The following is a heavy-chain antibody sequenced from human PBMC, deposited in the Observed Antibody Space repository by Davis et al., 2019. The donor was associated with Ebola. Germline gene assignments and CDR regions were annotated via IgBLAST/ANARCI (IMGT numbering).Heavy chain of an antibody. J-gene: IGHJ4*02. V-gene: IGHV4-4*02. CDR3: AGPYYDFWTGTLGY. Sequence: MPSETLSLTCGVSGGSISRSNCWRWVRQPPGKGLEWIGEIYLSGSTNYNPSLKSRVTISIDKSKNYLSLRLNSVTAADTAVYYCAGPYYDFWTGTLGYWGQGALVTVSS. CDR1: GGSISRSNC. D-gene: IGHD3-3*01. CDR2: IYLSGST.